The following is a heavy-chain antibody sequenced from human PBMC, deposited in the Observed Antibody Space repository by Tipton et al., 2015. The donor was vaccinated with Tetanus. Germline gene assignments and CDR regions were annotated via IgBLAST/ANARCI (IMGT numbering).Heavy chain of an antibody. CDR2: IYYSGSI. V-gene: IGHV4-59*01. CDR3: ARATSIAERIAIDAFEI. CDR1: DDSMDNFY. J-gene: IGHJ3*02. D-gene: IGHD2-21*01. Sequence: PGLVKPSETLSLTCSVSDDSMDNFYWGWIRQPPGKGLEWIGYIYYSGSINSNPSLRSRLTISVDRSKKQFSLKLNSVTAADTAVYYCARATSIAERIAIDAFEIWSQGTKVTVSS.